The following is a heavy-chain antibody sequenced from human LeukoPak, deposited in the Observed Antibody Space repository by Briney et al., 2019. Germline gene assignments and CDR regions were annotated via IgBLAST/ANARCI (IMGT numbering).Heavy chain of an antibody. CDR2: ITTYNDNT. D-gene: IGHD4-17*01. CDR3: ARGYDYGDYVGDFDY. J-gene: IGHJ4*02. V-gene: IGHV1-18*01. Sequence: ASVKVSCKAPGYTFTSYPISWVRQAPGQGLEWMGWITTYNDNTNYAQKLQGRVTMTTDTSTSTAYMDLRGLRSDDTAVYYCARGYDYGDYVGDFDYWGQGTLVTVSS. CDR1: GYTFTSYP.